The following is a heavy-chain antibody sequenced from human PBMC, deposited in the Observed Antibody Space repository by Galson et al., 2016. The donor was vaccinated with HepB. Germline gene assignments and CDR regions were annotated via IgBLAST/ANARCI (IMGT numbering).Heavy chain of an antibody. V-gene: IGHV3-33*01. CDR3: ARDLSGGYLLDL. J-gene: IGHJ5*02. CDR2: IWFDGSNK. D-gene: IGHD1-26*01. Sequence: SLRLSCAASGLTFRNYGMHWVRQAPGKGLEWVAFIWFDGSNKYYRDSVKGRFTISRDNSKNTVYLQMNSLRADDTAVYFCARDLSGGYLLDLWGQGTLVTVSS. CDR1: GLTFRNYG.